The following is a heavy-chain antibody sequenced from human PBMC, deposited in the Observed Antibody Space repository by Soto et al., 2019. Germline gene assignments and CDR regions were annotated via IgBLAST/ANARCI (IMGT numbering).Heavy chain of an antibody. CDR3: ARDKNTGLFDY. D-gene: IGHD2-8*02. V-gene: IGHV4-34*01. CDR2: INHSGST. J-gene: IGHJ4*02. Sequence: NPSETLSLTCAVYGGSFSGYYWTWIRQPPGTGLEWIGEINHSGSTNYNPSLKSRVTISVDTSKNQFSLKLTSVTAADTAVYYCARDKNTGLFDYWGQGTLVTVSS. CDR1: GGSFSGYY.